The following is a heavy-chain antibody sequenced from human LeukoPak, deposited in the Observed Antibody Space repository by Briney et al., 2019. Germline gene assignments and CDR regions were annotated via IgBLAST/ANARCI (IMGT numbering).Heavy chain of an antibody. V-gene: IGHV3-7*01. Sequence: GGSLRLSCAASGFTFSSYWMSWVRQAPGKGLEWVANIKQDGSEKYYVDSVKGRFTISRDNAKNSLYLQMNSLRAEDTAVYYCAREGYYDILTLDYWGQGTLVTVSS. CDR2: IKQDGSEK. CDR1: GFTFSSYW. J-gene: IGHJ4*02. CDR3: AREGYYDILTLDY. D-gene: IGHD3-9*01.